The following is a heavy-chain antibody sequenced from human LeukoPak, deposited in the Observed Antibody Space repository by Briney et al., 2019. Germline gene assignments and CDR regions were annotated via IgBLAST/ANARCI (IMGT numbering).Heavy chain of an antibody. Sequence: GGSLRLSCVVSGFTFNNHAMSWVRRAPGKGLEWVSAISGSGDNTFYAGSVRGRFTISRDNSKNTLYLQMNSLRAEDTAIYYCAKAAGMGDNYYNFYFDYWGQGTLVTVSS. CDR3: AKAAGMGDNYYNFYFDY. CDR2: ISGSGDNT. D-gene: IGHD5-24*01. CDR1: GFTFNNHA. J-gene: IGHJ4*02. V-gene: IGHV3-23*01.